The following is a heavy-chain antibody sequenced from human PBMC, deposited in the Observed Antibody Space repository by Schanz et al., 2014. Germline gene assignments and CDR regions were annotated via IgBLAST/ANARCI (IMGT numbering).Heavy chain of an antibody. CDR1: RYTFNTYG. CDR3: ARDRRRYCSTASCLHDNWFDP. Sequence: GPGVKEPGASVKVSCEASRYTFNTYGLNWVRQAPGQWLEWMGWISAYTNNTNYAQKVQGRVTMTTDTSTGTAYMELRSLRSDDTAVYYCARDRRRYCSTASCLHDNWFDPWGQGTLVTVSS. CDR2: ISAYTNNT. V-gene: IGHV1-18*01. D-gene: IGHD2-2*01. J-gene: IGHJ5*02.